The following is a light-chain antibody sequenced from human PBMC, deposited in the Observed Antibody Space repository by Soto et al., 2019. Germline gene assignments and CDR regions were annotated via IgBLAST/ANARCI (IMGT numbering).Light chain of an antibody. CDR1: QSVSSY. V-gene: IGKV3-11*01. J-gene: IGKJ4*01. CDR3: QQRINWPLT. Sequence: ETVLTQSPATLSLSPWERATLSCRASQSVSSYLAWYQQKPGQAPRLLIYDAVNRATGIPARFSGSGSGTDFTLTIGSLEPEDSGVYYCQQRINWPLTVGGGTKVDIK. CDR2: DAV.